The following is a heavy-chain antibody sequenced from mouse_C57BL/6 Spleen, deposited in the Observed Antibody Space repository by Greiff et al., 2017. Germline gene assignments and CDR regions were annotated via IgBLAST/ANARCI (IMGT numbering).Heavy chain of an antibody. J-gene: IGHJ3*01. Sequence: QVQLQQPGAELVRPGSSVKLSCKASGYTFTSYWMHWVKQRPIQGLEWIGNIDPSDSETHYNQKFKDKATLTVDKSSSTAYMQLRSLTSEDSAVDYCVTGGYGNYGFAYWGQGTLVTVSA. CDR2: IDPSDSET. V-gene: IGHV1-52*01. CDR3: VTGGYGNYGFAY. CDR1: GYTFTSYW. D-gene: IGHD2-10*02.